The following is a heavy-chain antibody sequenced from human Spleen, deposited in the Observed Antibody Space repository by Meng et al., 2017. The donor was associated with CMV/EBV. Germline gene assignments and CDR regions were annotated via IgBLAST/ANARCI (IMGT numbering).Heavy chain of an antibody. J-gene: IGHJ4*02. CDR2: IRNRANSHAT. Sequence: SCAASGFTFSDAGLHWVRQASGRGLEWIGRIRNRANSHATAYVASVKGRFTISRDDSKSTMYLQMSSLKSDDTAVYYCSRGDSNGPLYWGQGSLVTVSS. CDR1: GFTFSDAG. CDR3: SRGDSNGPLY. D-gene: IGHD3-22*01. V-gene: IGHV3-73*01.